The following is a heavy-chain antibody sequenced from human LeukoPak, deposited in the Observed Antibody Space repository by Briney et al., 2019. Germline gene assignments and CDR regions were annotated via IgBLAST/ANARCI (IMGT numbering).Heavy chain of an antibody. D-gene: IGHD3-10*01. J-gene: IGHJ5*02. CDR1: GFTFSSYA. CDR3: AREGLAWGYYGSGSYPFS. Sequence: GGSRRLSCAASGFTFSSYAMHWVRQAPGKGLEWVAVISYDGSNKYYADSVKGRFTISRDNSKNTLYLQMNSLRAEDTAVYYCAREGLAWGYYGSGSYPFSWGQGTPATVSS. V-gene: IGHV3-30-3*01. CDR2: ISYDGSNK.